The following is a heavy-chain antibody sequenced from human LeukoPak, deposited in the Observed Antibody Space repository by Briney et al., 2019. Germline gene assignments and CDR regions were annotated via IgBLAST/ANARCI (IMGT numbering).Heavy chain of an antibody. CDR2: ISYDGSNK. J-gene: IGHJ3*02. CDR3: AREESYCSSTSRYYAFDI. CDR1: GFTFSTYA. Sequence: PGGSLSLSCEASGFTFSTYAMHWVRQAPGKGLEWVAVISYDGSNKYYADSVKGRFTISRDNSKNTLYLQMNSLRAEDTAVYYCAREESYCSSTSRYYAFDIWGQGTMVTVSS. D-gene: IGHD2-2*01. V-gene: IGHV3-30-3*01.